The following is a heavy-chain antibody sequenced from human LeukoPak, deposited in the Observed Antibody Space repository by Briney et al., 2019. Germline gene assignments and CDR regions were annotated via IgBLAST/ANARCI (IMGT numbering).Heavy chain of an antibody. CDR1: GFIFDDYA. D-gene: IGHD3-22*01. J-gene: IGHJ4*02. CDR2: ISWNTGSI. V-gene: IGHV3-9*03. Sequence: PGGSLRLSCAASGFIFDDYAMHWVRQAPGKGLEWVSGISWNTGSIGYADSVKGRFTISRDNAKNSLYLQMNSLRAEDMALYYCAKDSSGYYRLGGFDYWGQGTLVTVSS. CDR3: AKDSSGYYRLGGFDY.